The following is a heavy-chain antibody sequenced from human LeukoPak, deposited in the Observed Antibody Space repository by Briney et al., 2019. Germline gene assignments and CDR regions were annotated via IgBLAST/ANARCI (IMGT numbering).Heavy chain of an antibody. CDR3: AREVTTYDFWSCKGWFDP. CDR2: INPGNGNT. CDR1: GYTFISYA. V-gene: IGHV1-3*01. Sequence: GASVKVSCKASGYTFISYALHWVRQAPGQRLEWMGWINPGNGNTVYSQKFQGRVIMTRDTSVSTVYMELSSLKSEDTAVYYCAREVTTYDFWSCKGWFDPWGQGTLVTVSS. D-gene: IGHD3-3*01. J-gene: IGHJ5*02.